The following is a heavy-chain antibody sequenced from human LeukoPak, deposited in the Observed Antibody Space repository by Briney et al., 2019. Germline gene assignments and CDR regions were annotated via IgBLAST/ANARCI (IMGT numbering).Heavy chain of an antibody. J-gene: IGHJ4*02. D-gene: IGHD2-15*01. CDR2: LNPNNGAT. Sequence: ASVKVSCEASGYTFTDYYMHWVRQAPGQGLEWMGWLNPNNGATNFAQKFQGRVTMTRDTSISTTYMELSRLRSDDTAVYYCARDLGFCSGGSCGSMTTVTSYDYWGQGTLVTVSS. V-gene: IGHV1-2*02. CDR3: ARDLGFCSGGSCGSMTTVTSYDY. CDR1: GYTFTDYY.